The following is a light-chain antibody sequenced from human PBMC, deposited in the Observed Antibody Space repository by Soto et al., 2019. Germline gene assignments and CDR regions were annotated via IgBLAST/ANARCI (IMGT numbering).Light chain of an antibody. Sequence: IQMTQSPSSLSASVGDRVTITCRASQNIWRLLAWYQQKPGKAPELLIYDASSLQSGVPPRFSGSGSGTDFTLTISSLQPEDFATYYCEQAGSFPITFGQGTRLEI. V-gene: IGKV1-12*01. CDR1: QNIWRL. CDR2: DAS. J-gene: IGKJ5*01. CDR3: EQAGSFPIT.